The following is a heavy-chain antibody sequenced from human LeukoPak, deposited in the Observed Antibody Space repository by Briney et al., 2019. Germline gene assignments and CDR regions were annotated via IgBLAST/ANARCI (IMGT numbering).Heavy chain of an antibody. J-gene: IGHJ6*02. CDR3: ARGTPYGGNSGDYYYGMDV. V-gene: IGHV4-34*01. CDR1: GGSFSGYY. Sequence: SETLSLTCAVYGGSFSGYYWSWIRQPPGKGLEWIGEINHSGSTNYNPSLKSRVTISVDTSKNQFSLKLSSVTAADTAVYYCARGTPYGGNSGDYYYGMDVWGQGTTVTVSS. CDR2: INHSGST. D-gene: IGHD4-23*01.